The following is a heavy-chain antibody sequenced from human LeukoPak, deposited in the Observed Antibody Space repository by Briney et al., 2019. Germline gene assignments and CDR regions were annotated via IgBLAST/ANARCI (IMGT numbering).Heavy chain of an antibody. CDR1: GFTFSSYA. V-gene: IGHV3-30-3*01. J-gene: IGHJ4*02. Sequence: GGSLRLSCAASGFTFSSYAMHWARQAPGKGLEWVAVISYDGSNKYYADSVKGRFTISRDNSKNTLYLQMNSLRAEDTAVYYCARAWGIVGDIGYYFDYWGRGTLVTVSS. CDR3: ARAWGIVGDIGYYFDY. CDR2: ISYDGSNK. D-gene: IGHD1-26*01.